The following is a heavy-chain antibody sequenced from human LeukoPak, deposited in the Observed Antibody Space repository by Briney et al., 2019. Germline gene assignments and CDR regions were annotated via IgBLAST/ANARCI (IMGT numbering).Heavy chain of an antibody. J-gene: IGHJ6*03. CDR1: GFTFSSYE. CDR2: ISSSGSTI. Sequence: GGTLRLSCAASGFTFSSYEMNWVRQAPGKGLEWVSYISSSGSTIYYADSVKGRFTISRDNAKNSLYLQMDSLRVEDTAEYYCARDPYSGNYGAYYYYYMDVWGKGTTVTVSS. CDR3: ARDPYSGNYGAYYYYYMDV. V-gene: IGHV3-48*03. D-gene: IGHD1-26*01.